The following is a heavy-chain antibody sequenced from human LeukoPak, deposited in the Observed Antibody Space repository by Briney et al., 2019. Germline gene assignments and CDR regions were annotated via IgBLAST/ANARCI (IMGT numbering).Heavy chain of an antibody. D-gene: IGHD6-19*01. CDR2: IYYSGST. V-gene: IGHV4-61*08. Sequence: SQTLSLTCTVSGGSISGGGYYWSWIRQPPGKGLEWIGYIYYSGSTNYNPSLKSRVTISVDTSKNQFSLKLSSVTAADTAVYYCARGDGYSSGWPYYYYYGMDVWGQGTTVTVSS. CDR3: ARGDGYSSGWPYYYYYGMDV. J-gene: IGHJ6*02. CDR1: GGSISGGGYY.